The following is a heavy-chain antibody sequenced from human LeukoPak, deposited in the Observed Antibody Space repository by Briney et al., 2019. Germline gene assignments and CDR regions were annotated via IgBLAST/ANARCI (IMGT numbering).Heavy chain of an antibody. V-gene: IGHV3-73*01. J-gene: IGHJ4*02. D-gene: IGHD2-2*03. Sequence: GGSLRLSCAASGFTFSGSAMHWVRQASGKGLEWVGRIRSKANSHATAYAASVKGRFTISRDNSKNTAYLQMSSLRTEDTAVYYCTRLDLGYCSSTSCSHPKRTGTDYWGQGTLVTVSS. CDR1: GFTFSGSA. CDR2: IRSKANSHAT. CDR3: TRLDLGYCSSTSCSHPKRTGTDY.